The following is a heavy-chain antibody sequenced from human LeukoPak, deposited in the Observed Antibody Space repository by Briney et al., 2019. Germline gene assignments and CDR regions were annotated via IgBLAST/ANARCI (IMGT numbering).Heavy chain of an antibody. CDR1: GGSFSGYY. Sequence: SSETLSLTCAVYGGSFSGYYWNWIRQPPGTGLEWIGQINHSGSTNYNPSLKSRVTISVDTSKNQFSLKLTSVTSADTAVYYCARGGLSGGNYCTSPHYWSQGTLVTVSS. D-gene: IGHD1-26*01. CDR2: INHSGST. V-gene: IGHV4-34*01. J-gene: IGHJ4*02. CDR3: ARGGLSGGNYCTSPHY.